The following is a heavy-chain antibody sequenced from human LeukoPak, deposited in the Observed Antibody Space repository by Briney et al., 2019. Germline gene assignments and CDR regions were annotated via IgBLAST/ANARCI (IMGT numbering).Heavy chain of an antibody. V-gene: IGHV4-39*01. CDR3: ARQYVLRYFDWFGSYYFDY. J-gene: IGHJ4*02. CDR1: GGSISSSSYY. D-gene: IGHD3-9*01. Sequence: SETLSLTCTVSGGSISSSSYYWGWIRQPPGKGLEWIGSIYYSGSTYYNPSLKSRVTISVDTSKNQFSLKLSSVTAADTAVYYCARQYVLRYFDWFGSYYFDYWGQGTLVTVSS. CDR2: IYYSGST.